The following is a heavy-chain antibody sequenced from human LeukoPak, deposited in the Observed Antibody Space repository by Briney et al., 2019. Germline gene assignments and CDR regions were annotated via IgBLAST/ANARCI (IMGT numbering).Heavy chain of an antibody. Sequence: SQTLSLTCSVSGGSISISGFYWNWIRQLPGKGLEWIGYTYNSGNTYYNPSFGSRVTISTDTSMNQFFLKSHSVTAADTAVYYCATGTYYYGSGTYYTGGYWFDPWGQGTLVTVSS. CDR1: GGSISISGFY. V-gene: IGHV4-31*03. CDR2: TYNSGNT. J-gene: IGHJ5*02. CDR3: ATGTYYYGSGTYYTGGYWFDP. D-gene: IGHD3-10*01.